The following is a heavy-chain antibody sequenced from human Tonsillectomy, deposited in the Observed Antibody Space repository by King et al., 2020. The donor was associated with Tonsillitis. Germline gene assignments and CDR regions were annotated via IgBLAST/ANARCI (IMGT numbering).Heavy chain of an antibody. Sequence: VQLVESGGGVVQPGRSLRLSCAASGFTFSSYAMHWVRQAPGKGLEWVAIISYDGSNIYYADSVQGRFTISKDNSKNTVYLQMNSLRAEDTAVYYCAIERVYGSGTYYKFFDYWGQGTLVTVSS. CDR2: ISYDGSNI. V-gene: IGHV3-30-3*01. CDR3: AIERVYGSGTYYKFFDY. D-gene: IGHD3-10*01. CDR1: GFTFSSYA. J-gene: IGHJ4*02.